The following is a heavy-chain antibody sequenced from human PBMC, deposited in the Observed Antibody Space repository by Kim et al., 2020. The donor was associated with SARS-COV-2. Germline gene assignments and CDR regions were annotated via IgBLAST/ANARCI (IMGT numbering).Heavy chain of an antibody. CDR3: ARFYGSGSYYNFDY. Sequence: ASVKVSCKASGYTFTGYYMHWVRQAPGHGLEWMGRINPNSGGTNYAQKFQGRVTMTRDTSISTAYMELSRLRSDDTAVYYCARFYGSGSYYNFDYRGQGTLVTVSS. CDR2: INPNSGGT. J-gene: IGHJ4*02. CDR1: GYTFTGYY. V-gene: IGHV1-2*06. D-gene: IGHD3-10*01.